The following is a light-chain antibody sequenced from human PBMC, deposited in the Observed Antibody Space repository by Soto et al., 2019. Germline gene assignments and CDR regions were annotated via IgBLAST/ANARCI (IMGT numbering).Light chain of an antibody. CDR3: CSYAGRSHYV. J-gene: IGLJ1*01. CDR2: EVT. Sequence: QSVLTQPASVSGSPGQSITTSCTGISSDVGNYNLVSWYQQHPDKAPQLMIYEVTKRPSGVSSRFSGSKSGNTASLTISGLQTEDEADYYCCSYAGRSHYVFGTGTKVTVL. CDR1: SSDVGNYNL. V-gene: IGLV2-23*02.